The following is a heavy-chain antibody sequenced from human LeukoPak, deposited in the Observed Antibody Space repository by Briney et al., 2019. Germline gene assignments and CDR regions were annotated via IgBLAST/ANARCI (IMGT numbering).Heavy chain of an antibody. D-gene: IGHD3-16*01. CDR2: INPSVGST. CDR3: ARRRGEDGMDV. J-gene: IGHJ6*04. Sequence: ASVTVACTASGYSFTNYYMHWVRQAPGQGLEWMGIINPSVGSTSYTQKFQGRVTMTRDTSTSTVYLELSRLTSEDTAVYYCARRRGEDGMDVWGKGTTVTVSS. V-gene: IGHV1-46*01. CDR1: GYSFTNYY.